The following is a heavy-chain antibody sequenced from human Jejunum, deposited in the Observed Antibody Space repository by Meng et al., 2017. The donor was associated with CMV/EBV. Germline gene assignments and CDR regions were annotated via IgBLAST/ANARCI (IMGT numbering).Heavy chain of an antibody. CDR2: IYYSGRT. J-gene: IGHJ5*02. CDR1: YY. D-gene: IGHD3-10*01. V-gene: IGHV4-31*02. CDR3: ARTLGETTDYGSGTYLPMYWFDP. Sequence: YYWSWIRQYPGKGLEWFGHIYYSGRTDYNPSLKSRITVSVDTSKNQFSLKLSSVTAADTAVYYCARTLGETTDYGSGTYLPMYWFDPWGRGTLVTVSS.